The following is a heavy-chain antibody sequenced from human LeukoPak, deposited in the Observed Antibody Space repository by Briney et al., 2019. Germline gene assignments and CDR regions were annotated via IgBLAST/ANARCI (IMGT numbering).Heavy chain of an antibody. J-gene: IGHJ4*02. D-gene: IGHD3-10*01. CDR2: INHSGST. V-gene: IGHV4-34*01. CDR3: ARGWAYGPYFDY. CDR1: GGSFSGYY. Sequence: SETLSLTCAVYGGSFSGYYWSWIRQPPGKGLEWIGEINHSGSTNYNPSLKSRVTISVDTSKNQFSLKLSSVTAADTAGYYCARGWAYGPYFDYWGQGTLVTVSS.